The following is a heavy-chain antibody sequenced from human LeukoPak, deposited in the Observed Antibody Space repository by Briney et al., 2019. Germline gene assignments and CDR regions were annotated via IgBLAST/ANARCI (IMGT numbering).Heavy chain of an antibody. J-gene: IGHJ4*02. V-gene: IGHV3-53*01. CDR1: GFSVSSNY. CDR2: IYSGVST. Sequence: PGGSLRLSCAASGFSVSSNYMNWVRQAPGKGLEWVSVIYSGVSTYYADSVRGRFTISRDNSKNTVYLQMNSLRAEDTAVYYCARRAGAYSHPYDYWGQGTLVTVSS. D-gene: IGHD4/OR15-4a*01. CDR3: ARRAGAYSHPYDY.